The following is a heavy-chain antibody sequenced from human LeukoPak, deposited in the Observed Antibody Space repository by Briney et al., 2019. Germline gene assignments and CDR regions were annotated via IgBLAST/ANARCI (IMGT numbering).Heavy chain of an antibody. D-gene: IGHD2-15*01. CDR2: ISCDGSNK. Sequence: GGSLRLSCAASGFTFSSYGMHWVRQAPGKGLEWVAVISCDGSNKYYADSVKGRFTISRDNSKNTLYLQMNSLRAEDTAVYYCAKDAGFLYYYYYGMDVWGQGTTVTVSS. V-gene: IGHV3-30*18. CDR3: AKDAGFLYYYYYGMDV. CDR1: GFTFSSYG. J-gene: IGHJ6*02.